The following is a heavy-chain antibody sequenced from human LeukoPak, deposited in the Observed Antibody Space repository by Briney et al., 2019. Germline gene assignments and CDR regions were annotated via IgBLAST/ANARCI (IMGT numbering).Heavy chain of an antibody. D-gene: IGHD2-21*01. CDR1: GGSISSYY. V-gene: IGHV4-4*07. J-gene: IGHJ3*02. CDR2: IYTSGST. Sequence: SETLSLTCTVSGGSISSYYWSWIRQPAGKGLEWIGRIYTSGSTNYNPSLKSRVTMSVDTSKNQFSLKPSSVTAADTAVYYCARVATAYCGGDCDAFDIWGQGTMVTVSS. CDR3: ARVATAYCGGDCDAFDI.